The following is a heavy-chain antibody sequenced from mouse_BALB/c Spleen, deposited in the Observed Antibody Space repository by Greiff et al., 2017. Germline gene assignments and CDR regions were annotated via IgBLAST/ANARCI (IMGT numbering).Heavy chain of an antibody. V-gene: IGHV14-3*02. D-gene: IGHD2-2*01. Sequence: EVKLMESGAELVKPGASVKLSCTASGFNIKDTYMHWVKQRPEQGLEWIGRIDPANGNTKYDPKFQGKATITADTSSNTAYLQLSSLTSEDTAVYYCAIYGYDNYAMDYWGQGTSVTVSS. CDR3: AIYGYDNYAMDY. J-gene: IGHJ4*01. CDR1: GFNIKDTY. CDR2: IDPANGNT.